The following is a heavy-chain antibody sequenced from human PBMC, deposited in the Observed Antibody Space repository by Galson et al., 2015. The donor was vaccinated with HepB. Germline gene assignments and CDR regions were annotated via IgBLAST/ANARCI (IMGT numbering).Heavy chain of an antibody. J-gene: IGHJ4*02. D-gene: IGHD6-19*01. CDR3: ARDSRYSSVWSPRPLDY. Sequence: SLRLSCAASGFTFSSYWMTWVRQAPGKGLEWVANIKQDGSEKYYVDSVKGRFTISRDNAKNSLYLQMNSLRTEDTAVYSCARDSRYSSVWSPRPLDYWGQGTLVTVSS. CDR2: IKQDGSEK. CDR1: GFTFSSYW. V-gene: IGHV3-7*03.